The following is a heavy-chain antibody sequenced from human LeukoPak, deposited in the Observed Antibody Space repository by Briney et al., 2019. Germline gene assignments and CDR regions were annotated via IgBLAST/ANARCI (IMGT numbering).Heavy chain of an antibody. D-gene: IGHD5-12*01. CDR1: GGSNNSYY. V-gene: IGHV4-59*01. CDR2: VAYSGGT. CDR3: ARTVSGYYFNA. Sequence: SETLSLTCTVSGGSNNSYYWSWIRQPPGKGLEWIGYVAYSGGTNYNPSLKSRVIMSVDTPKNQFSLKLSSVTAADTAVYYCARTVSGYYFNAWGPGTLVTVSS. J-gene: IGHJ5*02.